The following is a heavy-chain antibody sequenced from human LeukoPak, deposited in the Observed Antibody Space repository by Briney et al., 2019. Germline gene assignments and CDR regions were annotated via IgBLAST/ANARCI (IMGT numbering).Heavy chain of an antibody. J-gene: IGHJ4*02. CDR2: INPNSGGT. D-gene: IGHD3-10*01. CDR1: GYTFTGYY. CDR3: AREDQGGYCEFDN. V-gene: IGHV1-2*02. Sequence: ASVKVSCKASGYTFTGYYMHWVRQAPGQGLEWMGWINPNSGGTNYAQKFQGRVTMTRDTSISTAYMELSRLRSDDTAVYYCAREDQGGYCEFDNWGQGTLVTVSS.